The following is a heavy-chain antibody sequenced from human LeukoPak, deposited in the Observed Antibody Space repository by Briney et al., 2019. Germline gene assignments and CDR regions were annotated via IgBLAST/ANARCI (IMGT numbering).Heavy chain of an antibody. V-gene: IGHV3-30*04. Sequence: QPRGSLRLSCAASGFTFSSYAMHWVRQAPGKGLEWVAVISYDGGNKYYADSVKGRFTISRDNSKNTLYLQMNSLRAEDTAVYYCAREAFDTWGQGTMVTVSS. J-gene: IGHJ3*02. CDR2: ISYDGGNK. CDR1: GFTFSSYA. CDR3: AREAFDT.